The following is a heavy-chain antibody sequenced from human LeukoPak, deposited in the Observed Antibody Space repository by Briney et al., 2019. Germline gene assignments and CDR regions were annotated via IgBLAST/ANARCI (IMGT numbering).Heavy chain of an antibody. CDR3: AKGSDLDY. J-gene: IGHJ4*02. Sequence: GGSLRLSCAASGFTFSSYTMNWVRQAPGKGLEWVSSITRSSSDIYYSDSVKGRFTISRDNAKNSLYLQINSLRAEDTAVYYCAKGSDLDYWGQGTLVTVSS. CDR2: ITRSSSDI. CDR1: GFTFSSYT. V-gene: IGHV3-21*01. D-gene: IGHD5-12*01.